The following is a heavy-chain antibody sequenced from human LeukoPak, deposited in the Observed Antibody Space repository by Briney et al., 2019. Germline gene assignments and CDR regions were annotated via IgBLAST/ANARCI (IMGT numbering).Heavy chain of an antibody. J-gene: IGHJ1*01. V-gene: IGHV4-38-2*02. CDR3: ARGYYYDSSQH. D-gene: IGHD3-22*01. Sequence: SETLSLXCTVSGYSISSGYYWGWIRQPPGKGLEWIGSIYHSGSTYYNPSLKSRVTISVDTSKNQFSLKLSSVTAADTAVYYCARGYYYDSSQHWGQGTLVTVSS. CDR1: GYSISSGYY. CDR2: IYHSGST.